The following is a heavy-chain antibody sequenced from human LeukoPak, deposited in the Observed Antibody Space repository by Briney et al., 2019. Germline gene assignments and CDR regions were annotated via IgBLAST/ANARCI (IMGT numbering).Heavy chain of an antibody. CDR2: ISESGGNT. V-gene: IGHV3-23*01. Sequence: PGGSLRLSCAASGFTFSSYAMSWVRQAPGRGLEWVSGISESGGNTYYADSVKGRFTISRDDSKNTLYLQMNNLRAEDTAVYYCARVRPWVFDYWGQGTLVTVSS. CDR1: GFTFSSYA. J-gene: IGHJ4*02. D-gene: IGHD1-26*01. CDR3: ARVRPWVFDY.